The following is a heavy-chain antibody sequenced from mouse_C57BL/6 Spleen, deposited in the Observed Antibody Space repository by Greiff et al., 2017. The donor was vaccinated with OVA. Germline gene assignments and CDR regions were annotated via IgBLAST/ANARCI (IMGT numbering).Heavy chain of an antibody. D-gene: IGHD1-1*01. V-gene: IGHV1-64*01. CDR1: GYTFTSYW. Sequence: QVQLQQPGAELVKPGASVKLSCKASGYTFTSYWMHWVKQRPGQGLEWIGMIHPTSGSTNYNEKFKSKATLTVDKSSSTAYMQLSSLTSEDSAVYYCARSLFITTVVAPFDYWGQGTTLTVSS. CDR3: ARSLFITTVVAPFDY. J-gene: IGHJ2*01. CDR2: IHPTSGST.